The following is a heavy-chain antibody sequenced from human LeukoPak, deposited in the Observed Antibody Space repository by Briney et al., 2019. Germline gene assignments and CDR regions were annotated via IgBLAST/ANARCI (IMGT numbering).Heavy chain of an antibody. D-gene: IGHD6-13*01. CDR1: GGSFSGYY. Sequence: SETLSLTCTVSGGSFSGYYWSWIRQPPGKGLEWIGEINHSGSTNYNPSLKSRVTISVDTSKNQFSLKLSSVTAADTAVYYCARGRATAAIDYWGQGTLVTVSS. CDR3: ARGRATAAIDY. J-gene: IGHJ4*02. CDR2: INHSGST. V-gene: IGHV4-34*01.